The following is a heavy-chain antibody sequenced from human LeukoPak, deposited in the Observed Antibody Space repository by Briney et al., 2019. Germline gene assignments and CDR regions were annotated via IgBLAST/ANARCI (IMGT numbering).Heavy chain of an antibody. J-gene: IGHJ2*01. CDR2: IYHSGST. CDR1: GYSISSGYY. D-gene: IGHD4-23*01. Sequence: SETLSLTCTVSGYSISSGYYWGWIRQPPGKGLEWIGSIYHSGSTYYNPSLKSRVTISVDTSKNQFSLKLSSVTAADTAVYYCASAPDYGGPYGWYFDLWGRGTLVTVSS. CDR3: ASAPDYGGPYGWYFDL. V-gene: IGHV4-38-2*02.